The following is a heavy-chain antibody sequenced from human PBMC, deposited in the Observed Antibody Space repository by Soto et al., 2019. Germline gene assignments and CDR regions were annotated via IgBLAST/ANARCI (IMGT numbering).Heavy chain of an antibody. Sequence: PGGSLRLSCAASGFTFNDYAMAWVRQAPGKGLEWVSSISGSGGHSSYADSVKGRFTISRDSVKNMLSLDMSDLRAEDKAVYYCAKDCRRLAVSGSAFDSWGQGALVTVSS. V-gene: IGHV3-23*01. D-gene: IGHD6-13*01. CDR3: AKDCRRLAVSGSAFDS. CDR2: ISGSGGHS. J-gene: IGHJ4*02. CDR1: GFTFNDYA.